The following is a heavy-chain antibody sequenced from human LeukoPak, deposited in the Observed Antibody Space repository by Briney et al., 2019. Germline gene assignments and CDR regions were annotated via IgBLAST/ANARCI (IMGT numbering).Heavy chain of an antibody. J-gene: IGHJ6*03. CDR2: INKDGSEK. CDR1: GFSFSTSS. CDR3: ARYYYYYMDI. V-gene: IGHV3-7*01. Sequence: GGSLRLSCAASGFSFSTSSMTWVRQAPGKGLEWVANINKDGSEKYSVDSVKGRFTISRDNVKNSLYLQLNNLRAEDTAVYYCARYYYYYMDIWGKGTTVTVSS.